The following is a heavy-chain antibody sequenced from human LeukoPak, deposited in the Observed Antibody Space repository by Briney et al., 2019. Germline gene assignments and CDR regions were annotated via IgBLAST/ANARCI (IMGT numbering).Heavy chain of an antibody. D-gene: IGHD6-19*01. Sequence: GGSLRLSCAASGFTFSSFWLSWLREAPGKGLEWVANIKQDGSEKSYVDSVKGRFTISRDNAKNSLYLQMHSLGAEDTAVYYCATYSSGWYNAFDIWGQGTMVTVSS. CDR3: ATYSSGWYNAFDI. J-gene: IGHJ3*02. V-gene: IGHV3-7*01. CDR1: GFTFSSFW. CDR2: IKQDGSEK.